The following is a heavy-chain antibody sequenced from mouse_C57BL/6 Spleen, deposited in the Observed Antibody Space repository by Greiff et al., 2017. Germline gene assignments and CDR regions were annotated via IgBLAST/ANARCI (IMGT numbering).Heavy chain of an antibody. Sequence: VQVVESGPGLVAPSQSLSITCTVSGFSLTSYGVHWVRQPPGKGLEWLVVIWSDGSTTYNSALKSRLSISKDNSKSQVFLKMNSLQTDDTAMYYCARSTGTGGQGYFDYWGQGTTLTVSS. CDR1: GFSLTSYG. D-gene: IGHD4-1*02. J-gene: IGHJ2*01. CDR3: ARSTGTGGQGYFDY. V-gene: IGHV2-6*03. CDR2: IWSDGST.